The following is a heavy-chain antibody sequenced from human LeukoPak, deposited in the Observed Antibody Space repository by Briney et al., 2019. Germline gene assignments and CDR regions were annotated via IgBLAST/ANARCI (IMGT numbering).Heavy chain of an antibody. D-gene: IGHD6-13*01. CDR3: AKGGFSRSWYNLGY. CDR1: GFTFSSYA. V-gene: IGHV3-23*01. J-gene: IGHJ4*02. Sequence: GGSLRLSCAASGFTFSSYAMSWVRQAPGKGLEWVSAISGSGGSTYYADSVKGRFTISRDNSKNTLYLQMNSLRAEDTAVYYCAKGGFSRSWYNLGYWGQGTLVTVSS. CDR2: ISGSGGST.